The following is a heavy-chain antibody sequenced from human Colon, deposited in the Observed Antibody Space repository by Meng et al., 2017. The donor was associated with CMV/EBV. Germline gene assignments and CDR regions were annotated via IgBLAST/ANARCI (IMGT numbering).Heavy chain of an antibody. CDR1: GFTFSSYA. V-gene: IGHV3-23*01. D-gene: IGHD3-10*01. CDR3: AKELTYYYGAGTYYVLSWDV. Sequence: GESLRLSCAASGFTFSSYAMSWVRQAPGKGLEWVSAISGSGGSTYYADSVKGRFTISRDNSKNTLYLQMNSLRAEDTAVYYCAKELTYYYGAGTYYVLSWDVWGQGTTVTSP. CDR2: ISGSGGST. J-gene: IGHJ6*02.